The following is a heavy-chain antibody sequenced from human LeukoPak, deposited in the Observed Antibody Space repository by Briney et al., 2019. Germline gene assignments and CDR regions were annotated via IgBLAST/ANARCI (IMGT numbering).Heavy chain of an antibody. CDR3: ARVLGVYDYVWGSYHYYFDY. Sequence: SVKVSCKASGGTFSSYAISWVRQAPGQGLEWMGGIIPIFGTANYAQKFQGRVTITTDESTSTAYMELSSLRSEDTAVYYCARVLGVYDYVWGSYHYYFDYWGQGTLVTVSS. CDR1: GGTFSSYA. V-gene: IGHV1-69*05. D-gene: IGHD3-16*01. CDR2: IIPIFGTA. J-gene: IGHJ4*02.